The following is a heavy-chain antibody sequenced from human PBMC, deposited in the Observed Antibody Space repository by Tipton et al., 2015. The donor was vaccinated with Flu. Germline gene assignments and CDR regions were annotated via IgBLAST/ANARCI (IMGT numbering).Heavy chain of an antibody. Sequence: TLSLTCTVSGGSISSSTYYWGWIRQPPGKGLEWIGSIYYSGSSYYNPSLKSRVTISLDTSKNQFSRNLSSVTAVDTAVYYCARALRGPVGATLGYWGQGTLVTVSS. CDR1: GGSISSSTYY. D-gene: IGHD1-26*01. J-gene: IGHJ4*02. CDR3: ARALRGPVGATLGY. CDR2: IYYSGSS. V-gene: IGHV4-39*07.